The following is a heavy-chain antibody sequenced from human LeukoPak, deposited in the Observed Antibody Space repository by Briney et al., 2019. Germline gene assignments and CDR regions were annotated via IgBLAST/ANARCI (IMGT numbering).Heavy chain of an antibody. J-gene: IGHJ4*02. Sequence: ASVKVSCKASGYTFTGYYIHWVRQAPGRGLEWMGGFDPEDGETIYAQKFQGRVTMTEDTSTDTAYMELSSLRSEDTAVYYCATFPVFLEWSENYWGQGTLVTVSS. V-gene: IGHV1-24*01. D-gene: IGHD3-3*01. CDR3: ATFPVFLEWSENY. CDR1: GYTFTGYY. CDR2: FDPEDGET.